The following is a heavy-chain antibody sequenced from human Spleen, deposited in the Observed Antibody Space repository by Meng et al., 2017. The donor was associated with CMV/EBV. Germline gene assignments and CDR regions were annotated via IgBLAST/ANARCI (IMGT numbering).Heavy chain of an antibody. CDR3: ARGGVSWFDP. Sequence: LTCTVSGGSISSGGFYWSWIRQHPGKGLEWIGYIYYSGSTYCNPSLKSRVIISVDTSKNQFSLKLSSVTAADTAVYYCARGGVSWFDPWGQGTLVTVSS. D-gene: IGHD3-16*01. CDR1: GGSISSGGFY. J-gene: IGHJ5*02. CDR2: IYYSGST. V-gene: IGHV4-31*03.